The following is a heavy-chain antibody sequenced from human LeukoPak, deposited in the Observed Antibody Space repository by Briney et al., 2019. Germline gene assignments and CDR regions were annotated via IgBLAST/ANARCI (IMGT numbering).Heavy chain of an antibody. Sequence: SQTLSLTCTVSGGSISSGSYYWSWIRQPAGKGLEWIGRIYTSGSTNYNPSLKSRVTISVDTSKNQFSLKLSSVTAADTAVYYCARDQVGVTIYYYYYMDVWGKGTTVTVSS. D-gene: IGHD1-26*01. CDR2: IYTSGST. CDR3: ARDQVGVTIYYYYYMDV. CDR1: GGSISSGSYY. J-gene: IGHJ6*03. V-gene: IGHV4-61*02.